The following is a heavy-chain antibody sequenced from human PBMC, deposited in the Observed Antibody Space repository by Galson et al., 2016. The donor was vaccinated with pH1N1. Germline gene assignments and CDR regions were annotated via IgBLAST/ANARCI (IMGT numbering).Heavy chain of an antibody. Sequence: SETLSLTCAVSGGSITSGGYSWNWIRQPPGKGLEWIGYIYHTGTTYYNPSLKSRFTISVDTSKNQFSLKVNSVTAADTAIYYCARGRLYGGDAFDIWGQGTMVTVSS. V-gene: IGHV4-30-2*01. J-gene: IGHJ3*02. CDR1: GGSITSGGYS. CDR2: IYHTGTT. CDR3: ARGRLYGGDAFDI. D-gene: IGHD4-23*01.